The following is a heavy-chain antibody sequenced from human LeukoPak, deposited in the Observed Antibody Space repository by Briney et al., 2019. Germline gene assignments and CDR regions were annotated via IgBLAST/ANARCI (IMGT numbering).Heavy chain of an antibody. V-gene: IGHV3-30*03. CDR2: ISYDGSKK. D-gene: IGHD4-17*01. J-gene: IGHJ4*02. CDR1: EFTFSKYG. CDR3: ARVSPMTTVTTFFDY. Sequence: PGGSLRLSCAASEFTFSKYGMSWVRQAPGKGLEWVAVISYDGSKKYYADSVKGRFTISRDNSKDTLYLQMNSLRAEDTAVYYCARVSPMTTVTTFFDYWGQGTLVTVSS.